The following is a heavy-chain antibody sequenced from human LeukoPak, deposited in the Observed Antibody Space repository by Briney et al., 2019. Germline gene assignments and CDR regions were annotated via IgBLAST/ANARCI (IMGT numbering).Heavy chain of an antibody. D-gene: IGHD6-6*01. J-gene: IGHJ4*02. CDR3: ARPPIAARPVDH. CDR1: GYTSTTYW. CDR2: IYPGDSDT. Sequence: GESLKISCKASGYTSTTYWIGWVRQMPGRGLEWMGIIYPGDSDTRYSPSFQGQVTISADKSISTAYLQWSSLKASDTAMYYCARPPIAARPVDHWGQGTLVTVSS. V-gene: IGHV5-51*01.